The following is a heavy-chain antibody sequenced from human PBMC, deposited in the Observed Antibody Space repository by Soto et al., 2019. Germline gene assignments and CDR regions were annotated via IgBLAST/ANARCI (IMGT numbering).Heavy chain of an antibody. CDR1: GYTFTSYS. D-gene: IGHD3-3*01. J-gene: IGHJ5*02. V-gene: IGHV1-8*01. Sequence: ASVKVSCKASGYTFTSYSVNWVRQATGQGLEWMGWMNPNSGNTGYAQKFQGRVTMTRNTSISTAYMELSSLRSEDTAVYYCARVHSVYDFLSGYYGWFDHWGQGTLVTVS. CDR3: ARVHSVYDFLSGYYGWFDH. CDR2: MNPNSGNT.